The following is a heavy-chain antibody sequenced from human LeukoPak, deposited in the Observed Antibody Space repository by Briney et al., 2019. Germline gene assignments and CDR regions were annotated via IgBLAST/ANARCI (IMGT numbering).Heavy chain of an antibody. CDR2: ISWNSGSI. J-gene: IGHJ5*02. CDR1: GGSISSGSYY. CDR3: AKAYGSGSYYNVYWFDP. Sequence: LSLTCAVSGGSISSGSYYWSWIRQPAGKGLEWVSGISWNSGSIGYADSVKGRFTISRDNAKNSLYLQMNSLRAEDTALYYCAKAYGSGSYYNVYWFDPWGQGTLVTVSS. V-gene: IGHV3-9*01. D-gene: IGHD3-10*01.